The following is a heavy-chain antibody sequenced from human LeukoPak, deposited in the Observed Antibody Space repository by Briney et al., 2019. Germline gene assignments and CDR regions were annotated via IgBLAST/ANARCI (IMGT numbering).Heavy chain of an antibody. V-gene: IGHV1-46*01. J-gene: IGHJ4*02. CDR3: ARGNRGVAAAGDYFDY. CDR1: GYTFTSYY. D-gene: IGHD6-13*01. CDR2: INPSGGST. Sequence: ASVKVSCKASGYTFTSYYKHWVRQAPGQGLEWMGIINPSGGSTSYAQKFQGRVTMTRDMSTSTVYMELSSLRSEDTAVYYCARGNRGVAAAGDYFDYWGQGTLVTVSS.